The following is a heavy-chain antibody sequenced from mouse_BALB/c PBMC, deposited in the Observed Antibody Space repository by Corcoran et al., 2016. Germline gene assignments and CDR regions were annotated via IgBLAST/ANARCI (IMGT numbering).Heavy chain of an antibody. CDR1: GYTFTNYG. V-gene: IGHV9-1*02. D-gene: IGHD1-1*01. CDR3: AKGLLNAMDY. J-gene: IGHJ4*01. Sequence: QIQLVQSGPELKKPGETVKISCKASGYTFTNYGMNWVKQAPGKGLKWMGWINTYTGEPTYADDFKGRFAFSLETSASTAYLQINKLKNEDMATYFCAKGLLNAMDYWGQGTSVTVSS. CDR2: INTYTGEP.